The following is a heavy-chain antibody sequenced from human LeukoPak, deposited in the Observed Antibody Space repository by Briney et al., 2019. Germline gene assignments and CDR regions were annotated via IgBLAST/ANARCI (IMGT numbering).Heavy chain of an antibody. V-gene: IGHV1-8*01. CDR3: ARDGTVTTSVPDAFDI. CDR1: GYTFTSYD. J-gene: IGHJ3*02. Sequence: VKVSCKASGYTFTSYDINWVRQATGQGLEWMGWMNPNSGNTGYAQKFQGRVTMTRNTSISTAYMELSSLRSEDTAVYYCARDGTVTTSVPDAFDIWGQGTMVTVSS. D-gene: IGHD4-17*01. CDR2: MNPNSGNT.